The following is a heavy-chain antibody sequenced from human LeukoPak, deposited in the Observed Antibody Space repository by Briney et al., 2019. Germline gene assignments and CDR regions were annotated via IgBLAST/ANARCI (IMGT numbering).Heavy chain of an antibody. CDR1: GFTFTNFG. CDR2: ISWDGSNK. D-gene: IGHD3-10*01. J-gene: IGHJ4*02. CDR3: ARDCVKYYYGSGSYFDY. Sequence: GGSLRLSCAASGFTFTNFGMHWVRQAPGKGLEWVAVISWDGSNKNSADSVKGRFTISRDNSKNTLYLQMNSLRAEDTAVYYCARDCVKYYYGSGSYFDYWGQGTLVTVSS. V-gene: IGHV3-30*03.